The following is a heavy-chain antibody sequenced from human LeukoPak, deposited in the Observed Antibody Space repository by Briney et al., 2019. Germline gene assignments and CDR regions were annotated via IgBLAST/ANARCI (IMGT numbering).Heavy chain of an antibody. CDR2: ISSSGSTI. Sequence: GRSLRLSCAASGFTVSSYEMNWVRQAPGKGLEWVSYISSSGSTIYYADSVKGRFTISRDNAKNSLYLQMNSLRAEDTAVYYCARDANTAMANFDYWGQGTLVTVSS. V-gene: IGHV3-48*03. CDR1: GFTVSSYE. CDR3: ARDANTAMANFDY. D-gene: IGHD5-18*01. J-gene: IGHJ4*02.